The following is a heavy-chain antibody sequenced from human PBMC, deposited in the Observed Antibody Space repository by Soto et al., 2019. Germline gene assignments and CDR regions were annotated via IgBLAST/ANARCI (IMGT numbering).Heavy chain of an antibody. CDR1: GFTFSSYA. V-gene: IGHV3-23*01. Sequence: EVQLLESGGGLVQPGGSLRLSCAASGFTFSSYAMSWVRQAPGKGLEWVSAISGSGGSTYYADSVKGRFTISRDNSKNTLYLQMNSLRAEDTAVYYCARVGDSSGYMEMGYFDYWGQGTLVTVSS. CDR2: ISGSGGST. D-gene: IGHD3-22*01. CDR3: ARVGDSSGYMEMGYFDY. J-gene: IGHJ4*02.